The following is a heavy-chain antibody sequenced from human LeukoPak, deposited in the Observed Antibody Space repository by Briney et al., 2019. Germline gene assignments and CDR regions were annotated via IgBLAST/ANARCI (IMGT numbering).Heavy chain of an antibody. CDR2: INPNSGGT. CDR1: GYTFTGYY. Sequence: ASVKVSCKASGYTFTGYYMHWVRQAPGQGLEWMGWINPNSGGTNYAQKFQGWVTMTRDTSISTAYMELSSLRSEDTAVYYCARTRLGIVSVYWGQGTLVTVSS. CDR3: ARTRLGIVSVY. J-gene: IGHJ4*02. V-gene: IGHV1-2*04. D-gene: IGHD7-27*01.